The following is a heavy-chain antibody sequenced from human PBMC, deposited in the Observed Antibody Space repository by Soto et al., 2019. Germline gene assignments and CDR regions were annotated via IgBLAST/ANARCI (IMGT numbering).Heavy chain of an antibody. CDR1: GFTFSSYW. V-gene: IGHV3-74*01. CDR2: INSDGSST. J-gene: IGHJ6*02. CDR3: ARGGHGVYYYYGMDV. Sequence: GGSLRLSCAASGFTFSSYWMHWVRQAPGKGLVWVSRINSDGSSTSYADSVKGRFTISRDNAKNTLYLQMNSLRAEDTAVYYCARGGHGVYYYYGMDVWGQGTTVTVSS. D-gene: IGHD3-10*01.